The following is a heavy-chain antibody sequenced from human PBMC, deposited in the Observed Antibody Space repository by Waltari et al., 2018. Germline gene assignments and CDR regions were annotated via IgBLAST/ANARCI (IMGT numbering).Heavy chain of an antibody. CDR2: INHSGST. V-gene: IGHV4-34*01. Sequence: QVQLQQWGAGLLQPSETLSLTAAVYGGSVRGYYRSGIRQPPGKGLEWFGEINHSGSTNYNPSLKSRVTISVDTSKNQFSLKLSSVTAADTAVYYCARVRNWFDPWGQGTLVTVSS. J-gene: IGHJ5*02. CDR3: ARVRNWFDP. CDR1: GGSVRGYY.